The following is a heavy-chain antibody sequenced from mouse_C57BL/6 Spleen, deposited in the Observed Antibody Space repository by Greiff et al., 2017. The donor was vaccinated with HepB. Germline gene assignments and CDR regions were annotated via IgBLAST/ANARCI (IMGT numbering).Heavy chain of an antibody. D-gene: IGHD2-4*01. J-gene: IGHJ3*01. CDR1: GYTFTSYW. CDR3: ARGGLRDWFAY. Sequence: QVQLQQPGAELVMPGASVKLSCKASGYTFTSYWMHWVKQRPGQGLEWIGEIDPSDSYTNYNQKFKGKSTLTVDKSSSTAYMQLSSLTSEDSAVYYCARGGLRDWFAYWGQGTLVTVSA. CDR2: IDPSDSYT. V-gene: IGHV1-69*01.